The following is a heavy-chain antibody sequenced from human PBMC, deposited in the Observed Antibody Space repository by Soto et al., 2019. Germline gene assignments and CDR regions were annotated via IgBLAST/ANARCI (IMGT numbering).Heavy chain of an antibody. CDR3: ALETDTSMVDY. V-gene: IGHV1-8*01. Sequence: QVQLVQSGAEVKKPGASVQVSCQTSGYNFSAYYFNWVRQAAGQGPEWMGWLNPRNGQTGYVQKFRGRVTMTRDTSIATVYLALSRLTSEDTAIYFCALETDTSMVDYWGQGTLVTVSS. CDR1: GYNFSAYY. CDR2: LNPRNGQT. J-gene: IGHJ4*02. D-gene: IGHD5-18*01.